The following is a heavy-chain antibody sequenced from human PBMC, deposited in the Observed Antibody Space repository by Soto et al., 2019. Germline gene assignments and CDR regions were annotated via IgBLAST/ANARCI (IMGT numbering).Heavy chain of an antibody. D-gene: IGHD3-22*01. J-gene: IGHJ4*02. V-gene: IGHV4-30-2*01. CDR2: IYHSGST. CDR1: GASVSSSGYS. Sequence: KTSETLSLTCAVSGASVSSSGYSWSWIRQPPGKALEWIGYIYHSGSTNYNPSLESRVTMSIDRSKNQFSLKLNSVTAADTAVYYCARLLYDSRGYYYFDYWGQGTLVTVSS. CDR3: ARLLYDSRGYYYFDY.